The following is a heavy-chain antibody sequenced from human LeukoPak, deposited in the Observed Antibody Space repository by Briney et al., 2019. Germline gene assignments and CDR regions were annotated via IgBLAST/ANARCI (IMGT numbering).Heavy chain of an antibody. CDR1: GGSISSYY. CDR3: ARHEAQWDAFDI. CDR2: IHYSGST. J-gene: IGHJ3*02. Sequence: SETLSLTCTVSGGSISSYYWSWIRQPPGKGLEWIGYIHYSGSTNYNPSLRSRVTISVDTSKNQFSLRLSSVTAADTAVYYCARHEAQWDAFDIWGQGTMVTVSS. D-gene: IGHD6-19*01. V-gene: IGHV4-59*08.